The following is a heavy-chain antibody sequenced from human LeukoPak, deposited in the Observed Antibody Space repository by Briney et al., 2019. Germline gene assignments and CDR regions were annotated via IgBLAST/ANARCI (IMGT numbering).Heavy chain of an antibody. V-gene: IGHV3-7*01. CDR1: GFTFSSYW. J-gene: IGHJ4*02. Sequence: GGSLRLSCAASGFTFSSYWMNWARQAPGKGLEWVASINHNGNVNYYVDSVKGRFTISRDNAKNSLYLQMNSLRAEDTAVYYCARLGARQVLDYWGQGTLVTVSS. CDR2: INHNGNVN. D-gene: IGHD4-17*01. CDR3: ARLGARQVLDY.